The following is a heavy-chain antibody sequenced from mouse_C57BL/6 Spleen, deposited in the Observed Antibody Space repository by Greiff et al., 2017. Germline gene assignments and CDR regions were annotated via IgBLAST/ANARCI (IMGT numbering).Heavy chain of an antibody. Sequence: QVQLKQPGAELVKPGASVKMSCKASGYTFTSYWITWVKQRPGQGLEWIGDIYPGSGSTNYNEKFKSKATLTVDTSSSTAYMQLSSLTSEDSAVYYCARHWERGYAMDYWSQGTSVTVSS. V-gene: IGHV1-55*01. D-gene: IGHD4-1*01. CDR2: IYPGSGST. J-gene: IGHJ4*01. CDR1: GYTFTSYW. CDR3: ARHWERGYAMDY.